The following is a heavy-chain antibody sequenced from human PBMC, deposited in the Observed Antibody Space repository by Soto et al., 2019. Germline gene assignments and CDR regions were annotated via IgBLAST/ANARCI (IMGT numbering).Heavy chain of an antibody. V-gene: IGHV6-1*01. D-gene: IGHD2-21*01. CDR2: TYYRTKCYN. CDR1: GNIISSYSAA. J-gene: IGHJ6*02. CDR3: ARALLFAYGLDV. Sequence: HSHSLTCAISGNIISSYSAAWHWITQPALRGLEWLGRTYYRTKCYNEYAGSVKSRITINTDTSKNQFYLELNTLTPEDTAVYYCARALLFAYGLDVWGQGTTVTVSS.